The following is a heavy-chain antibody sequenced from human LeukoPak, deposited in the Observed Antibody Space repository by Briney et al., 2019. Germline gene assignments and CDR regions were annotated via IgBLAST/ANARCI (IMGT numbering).Heavy chain of an antibody. V-gene: IGHV3-9*01. CDR1: GFTFDDYA. Sequence: PGRSLRLSCAASGFTFDDYAMHWVRQAPGKGLEWVSGISWNSGSIGYADSVKGRFTISRDNAKNSLYLQMNSLVAEDTALYYCAKGTTVTSAFGFWGQGTMVTVSS. D-gene: IGHD4-17*01. CDR3: AKGTTVTSAFGF. J-gene: IGHJ3*01. CDR2: ISWNSGSI.